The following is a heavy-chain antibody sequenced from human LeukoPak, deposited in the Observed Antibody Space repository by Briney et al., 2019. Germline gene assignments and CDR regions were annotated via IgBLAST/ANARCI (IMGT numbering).Heavy chain of an antibody. V-gene: IGHV3-23*01. CDR3: AKDLASVVAPNSAFDI. CDR2: ISGSGGST. Sequence: GGSLRLSCAASGFTFSGYAMSWVRQAPGKGLEWVSAISGSGGSTYYADSVKGRFTISRDNSKNPLYLQMNSLRAEDTAVYYCAKDLASVVAPNSAFDIWGQGTMVTVSS. D-gene: IGHD2-15*01. CDR1: GFTFSGYA. J-gene: IGHJ3*02.